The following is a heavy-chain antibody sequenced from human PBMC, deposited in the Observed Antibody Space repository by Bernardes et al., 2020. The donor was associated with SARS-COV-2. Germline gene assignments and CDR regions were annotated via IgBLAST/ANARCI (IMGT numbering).Heavy chain of an antibody. CDR3: AREAGDSRSSLDY. Sequence: ETLSLTCALYCYSLRSAYYWGWIRQPPGKGLEWIGSIYHGGSTYYNPSLKTRVTISLDTSKNQFSLRLRTVTAADTAVYYCAREAGDSRSSLDYWGQGTLVTVSS. D-gene: IGHD6-6*01. CDR1: CYSLRSAYY. J-gene: IGHJ4*02. V-gene: IGHV4-38-2*02. CDR2: IYHGGST.